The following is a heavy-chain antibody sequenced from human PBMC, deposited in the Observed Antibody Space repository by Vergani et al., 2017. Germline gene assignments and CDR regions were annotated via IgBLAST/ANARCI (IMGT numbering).Heavy chain of an antibody. CDR1: GGTFSSYT. D-gene: IGHD2-15*01. CDR3: AGVGGGSSEGGDY. J-gene: IGHJ4*02. Sequence: QVQLVQSGAEVKKPGSSVKVSCKASGGTFSSYTIRWVRQAPGQGLEWMGRIIPILGIANYAQKFQGRVTITADKSTSTAYMELSSLGSEDTAVYYCAGVGGGSSEGGDYWGQGTLVTVSS. V-gene: IGHV1-69*02. CDR2: IIPILGIA.